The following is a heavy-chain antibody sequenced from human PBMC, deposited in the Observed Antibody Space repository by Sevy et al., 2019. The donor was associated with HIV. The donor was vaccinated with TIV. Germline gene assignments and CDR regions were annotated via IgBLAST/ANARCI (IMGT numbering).Heavy chain of an antibody. J-gene: IGHJ4*02. Sequence: GGSLRLSCAASGFTFSNAWMSWVRQAPGKGLEWVGRIKSKTDGGTTDHAAPVKGRFTISRDDSKNTLSLQMTSLKTEDTAVYYCTTEGVYCSGGSCYSEGFDYWGQGTLVTVSS. D-gene: IGHD2-15*01. CDR3: TTEGVYCSGGSCYSEGFDY. V-gene: IGHV3-15*01. CDR1: GFTFSNAW. CDR2: IKSKTDGGTT.